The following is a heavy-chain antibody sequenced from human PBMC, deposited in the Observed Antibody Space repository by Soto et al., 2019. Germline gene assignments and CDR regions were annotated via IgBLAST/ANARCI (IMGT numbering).Heavy chain of an antibody. CDR1: GFTFSSYG. V-gene: IGHV3-33*01. CDR3: ARAPTYTFGGVIVHPFDY. Sequence: GGSLRLSCAASGFTFSSYGMHWVRQAPGKGLEWVAVIWYDGSNKYYADSVKGRFTISRDNSKNTLYLQMNSLRAEDTAVYYCARAPTYTFGGVIVHPFDYWGQGTLVTVYS. D-gene: IGHD3-16*02. CDR2: IWYDGSNK. J-gene: IGHJ4*02.